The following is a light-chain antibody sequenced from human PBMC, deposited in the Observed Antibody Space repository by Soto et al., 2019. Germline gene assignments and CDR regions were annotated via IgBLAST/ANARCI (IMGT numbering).Light chain of an antibody. J-gene: IGKJ4*01. CDR3: QKYDSAASLT. CDR2: AAS. V-gene: IGKV1-27*01. Sequence: DIQMTQSPSSLSASVGDRVTVTCRASQGISSYLAWYQQKPGKVPKLLIYAASTLQPRGPSRFSGSGSETDFTLTISSLQPEDVATYYCQKYDSAASLTFGGGTKVEIK. CDR1: QGISSY.